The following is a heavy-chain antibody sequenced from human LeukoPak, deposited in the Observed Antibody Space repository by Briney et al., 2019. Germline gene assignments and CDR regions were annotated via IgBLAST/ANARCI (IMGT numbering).Heavy chain of an antibody. D-gene: IGHD2-21*01. Sequence: RGSLRLSCAASGFTFNSYAMSWVRQAPGKGLEWVSTISGNGDSTSYAHSVKGRFTISRHNSKNTLYLQKHRIRPENTAVYYCAYSKDNPLYYFDNWGQGTLVTVSS. CDR3: AYSKDNPLYYFDN. J-gene: IGHJ4*02. CDR1: GFTFNSYA. V-gene: IGHV3-23*01. CDR2: ISGNGDST.